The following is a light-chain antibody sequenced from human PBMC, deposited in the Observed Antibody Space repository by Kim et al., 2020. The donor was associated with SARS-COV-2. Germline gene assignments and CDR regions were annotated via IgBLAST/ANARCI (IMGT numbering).Light chain of an antibody. CDR1: NSNIGNNF. V-gene: IGLV1-47*01. J-gene: IGLJ3*02. CDR3: ASWDDSLSGQV. Sequence: GQTFTIYGSGSNSNIGNNFVNWYQQLPGAAPKLVIYRNHERPSGVPDRFSGSKSGTSASLVISGVRSGDGGDYYCASWDDSLSGQVFGGGTKVTVL. CDR2: RNH.